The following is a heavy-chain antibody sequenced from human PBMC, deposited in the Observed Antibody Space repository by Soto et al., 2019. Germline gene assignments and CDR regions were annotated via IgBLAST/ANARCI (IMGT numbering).Heavy chain of an antibody. CDR1: GVSFSGYY. J-gene: IGHJ2*01. CDR2: INHSGST. D-gene: IGHD6-6*01. Sequence: QVQLQQWGAGLLKPSETRSLTCAVYGVSFSGYYWSWIRQPPGKGLEWIGEINHSGSTNYNPSLKRRVTKSVDTSKNQFYLKLSSVTAADTSVYYCARARKGWSIAARYCDLWCRVTLVTVSS. CDR3: ARARKGWSIAARYCDL. V-gene: IGHV4-34*01.